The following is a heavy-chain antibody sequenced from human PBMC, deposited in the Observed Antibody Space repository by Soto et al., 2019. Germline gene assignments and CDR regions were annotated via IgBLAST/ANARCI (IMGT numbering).Heavy chain of an antibody. CDR1: GDTVSSNSVA. D-gene: IGHD2-15*01. J-gene: IGHJ6*02. V-gene: IGHV6-1*01. CDR2: TYYRSRWYS. CDR3: ARSEEDSDYYYYGMDV. Sequence: PSQTLSLPCVGSGDTVSSNSVAWNWVRQSPSRGLEWLGRTYYRSRWYSDYAVSVRSRIDINADTSKNQVSLRLNSVTPEDTAVYYCARSEEDSDYYYYGMDVWGQGTTVTVSS.